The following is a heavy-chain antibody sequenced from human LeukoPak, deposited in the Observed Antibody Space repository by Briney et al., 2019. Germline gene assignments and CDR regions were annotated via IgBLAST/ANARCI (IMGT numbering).Heavy chain of an antibody. CDR3: ARDYCSGGTCYSGY. D-gene: IGHD2-15*01. V-gene: IGHV3-48*02. CDR2: IGSTGTSI. CDR1: GFTFSSYN. J-gene: IGHJ4*02. Sequence: SGGSLRLSCAASGFTFSSYNMNWVRQAPGKGLEWVSYIGSTGTSIYYADCVKGRFTISRDNAQNSLYLQLNSLRDEDTAVYYCARDYCSGGTCYSGYWGQGTLVTVSS.